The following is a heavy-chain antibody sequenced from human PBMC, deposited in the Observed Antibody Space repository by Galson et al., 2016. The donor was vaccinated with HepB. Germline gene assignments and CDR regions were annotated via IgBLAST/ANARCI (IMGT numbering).Heavy chain of an antibody. D-gene: IGHD3-9*01. Sequence: QSGAEVKKPGESLKISCKGFGNSLSTYWIGWVRQMPGKGLEWMGAIYPGDSDTRYSPSFQGQVTISVDKSIDTAYLQWSSLKASDTAMYYCVRQDFVWLLDYCYGFDIWGKGTTVTVS. V-gene: IGHV5-51*01. CDR3: VRQDFVWLLDYCYGFDI. CDR2: IYPGDSDT. CDR1: GNSLSTYW. J-gene: IGHJ6*04.